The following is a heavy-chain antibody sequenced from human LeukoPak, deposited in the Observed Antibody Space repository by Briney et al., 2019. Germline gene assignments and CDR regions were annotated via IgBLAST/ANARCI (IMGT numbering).Heavy chain of an antibody. V-gene: IGHV1-2*02. J-gene: IGHJ4*02. CDR1: GYSFTDYY. CDR3: ARGVSVVTAYYFDY. Sequence: ASVKVSCKASGYSFTDYYMHWVRQAPGHGLEWMGWINHNSGGTKYAQEFKGRVTMTRDTSLSTAYMELNSLKSDDTAVYFCARGVSVVTAYYFDYWGQGTLVTVSS. CDR2: INHNSGGT. D-gene: IGHD4-23*01.